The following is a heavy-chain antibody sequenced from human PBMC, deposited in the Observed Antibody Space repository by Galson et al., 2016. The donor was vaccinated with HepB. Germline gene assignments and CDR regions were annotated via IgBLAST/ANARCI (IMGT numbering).Heavy chain of an antibody. Sequence: SLRLSCAASGFTFSTFGMHWVRQAPGKGLEWVAVIWNDGRNDGSDTYYADSVKGRFTISRDNSKNTHYLQMKSLRVEDTAMYFCARDRDWGSIDGNAFDIWGQGTMVTVSS. D-gene: IGHD7-27*01. CDR3: ARDRDWGSIDGNAFDI. J-gene: IGHJ3*02. V-gene: IGHV3-33*08. CDR2: IWNDGRNDGSDT. CDR1: GFTFSTFG.